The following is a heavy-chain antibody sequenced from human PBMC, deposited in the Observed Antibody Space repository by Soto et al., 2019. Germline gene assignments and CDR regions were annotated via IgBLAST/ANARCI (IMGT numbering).Heavy chain of an antibody. CDR2: ISADSGNT. D-gene: IGHD3-22*01. CDR1: GFTFINYG. Sequence: QVQLVQSGAEVKKPGASVKVSCKASGFTFINYGFAWVRQAPGQGLEWMGWISADSGNTNYAQKLQGRVTMTPDTSTSTAYMELRRLTSDDTAVYYCARERYDSSGPPLYWGQGTLVTVAS. V-gene: IGHV1-18*04. J-gene: IGHJ4*02. CDR3: ARERYDSSGPPLY.